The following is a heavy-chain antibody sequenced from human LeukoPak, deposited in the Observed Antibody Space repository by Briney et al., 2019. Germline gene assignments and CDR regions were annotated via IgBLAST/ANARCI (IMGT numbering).Heavy chain of an antibody. D-gene: IGHD7-27*01. CDR3: ARRPSQLTGEFDY. V-gene: IGHV4-31*03. J-gene: IGHJ4*02. CDR2: ISYSGNT. Sequence: SETLSLTCTVSRGSISSAGYFWTWIRQHPGQGLEWIGYISYSGNTNYNPALTSRVTMSLDTSKNQFSLKLSSVTAADTAVYYCARRPSQLTGEFDYWGQGTLVTVS. CDR1: RGSISSAGYF.